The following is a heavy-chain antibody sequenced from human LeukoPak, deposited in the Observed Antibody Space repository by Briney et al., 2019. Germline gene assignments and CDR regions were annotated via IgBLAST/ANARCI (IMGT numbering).Heavy chain of an antibody. J-gene: IGHJ4*02. D-gene: IGHD6-19*01. Sequence: GASAKVSCKASGYTFTGYYMHWVRQAPGQGLEWMGWINPNSGGTNYAQKFQGRVTMTRDTSISTAYMELSRLRSDDTAVYYCARVPGIAVADYYFDYWGQGTLVTVSS. CDR2: INPNSGGT. CDR1: GYTFTGYY. V-gene: IGHV1-2*02. CDR3: ARVPGIAVADYYFDY.